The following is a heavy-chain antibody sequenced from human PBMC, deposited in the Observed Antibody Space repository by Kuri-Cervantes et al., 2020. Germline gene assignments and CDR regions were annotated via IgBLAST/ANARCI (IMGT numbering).Heavy chain of an antibody. CDR1: GFTFSDYY. D-gene: IGHD3-10*01. J-gene: IGHJ4*02. CDR2: ISSSGSTI. Sequence: GESLKISCAASGFTFSDYYMSWIRQAPGKGLEWVSYISSSGSTIYYADSVKGRFTISRDNAKNSLYLQMNSLRAEDTAVYYCAKDYVHTLGGFDYWGQGTLVTVSS. CDR3: AKDYVHTLGGFDY. V-gene: IGHV3-11*01.